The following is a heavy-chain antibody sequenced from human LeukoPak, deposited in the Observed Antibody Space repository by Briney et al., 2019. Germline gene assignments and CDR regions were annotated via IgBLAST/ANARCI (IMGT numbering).Heavy chain of an antibody. Sequence: TGGSLRLSCAASGFTFSCYAMHWVRQAPGKGLEWVAVISYDGSNKYYADSVKGRFTISRDNSKNTLYLQMNSLRAEDTAVYYCASPGSSLFDYWGQGTLVTVSS. V-gene: IGHV3-30-3*01. J-gene: IGHJ4*02. CDR3: ASPGSSLFDY. D-gene: IGHD6-13*01. CDR2: ISYDGSNK. CDR1: GFTFSCYA.